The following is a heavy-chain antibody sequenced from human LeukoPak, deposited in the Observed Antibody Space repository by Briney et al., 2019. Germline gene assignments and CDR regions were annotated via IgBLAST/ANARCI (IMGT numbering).Heavy chain of an antibody. D-gene: IGHD3-3*01. J-gene: IGHJ5*02. Sequence: PSETLSLTCAVYGGAFSGYYWSWIRQPPGKGLEWIGEINRSGSTNYNPSLKSRVTISVDTSKNQFSLKLSSVTAADTAVYYCARARYYDFWSGYYRTWFDPWGQGTLVTVSS. CDR1: GGAFSGYY. CDR3: ARARYYDFWSGYYRTWFDP. CDR2: INRSGST. V-gene: IGHV4-34*01.